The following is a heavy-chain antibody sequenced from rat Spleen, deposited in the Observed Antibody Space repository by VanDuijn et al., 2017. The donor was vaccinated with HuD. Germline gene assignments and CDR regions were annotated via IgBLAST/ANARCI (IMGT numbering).Heavy chain of an antibody. V-gene: IGHV2S63*01. Sequence: VQLKESGPDLVQPSQTLSLTCTVSGFSLTNYGLSWVRQPPGKGLEWMGVMWSGGSTAYNSLLSSRLIISRDTSTSQVFLKMNSLQTEDTATYYCVREASYPGITFDYWGQGVMVTVSS. CDR3: VREASYPGITFDY. J-gene: IGHJ2*01. CDR2: MWSGGST. CDR1: GFSLTNYG. D-gene: IGHD1-4*01.